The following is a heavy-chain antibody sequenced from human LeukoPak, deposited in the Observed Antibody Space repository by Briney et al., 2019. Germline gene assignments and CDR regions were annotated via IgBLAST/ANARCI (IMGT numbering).Heavy chain of an antibody. CDR2: IIGGAGST. Sequence: GGSLRLSCAASGFSFSSHGMSWVRQAPGKGLEWVSGIIGGAGSTYYADSVKGRFTISRDNSKTTLSLQMDSLRAEDTAVYYCAKDTLYITTPGNFDYWGQGTLVTVSS. V-gene: IGHV3-23*01. CDR1: GFSFSSHG. CDR3: AKDTLYITTPGNFDY. D-gene: IGHD6-13*01. J-gene: IGHJ4*02.